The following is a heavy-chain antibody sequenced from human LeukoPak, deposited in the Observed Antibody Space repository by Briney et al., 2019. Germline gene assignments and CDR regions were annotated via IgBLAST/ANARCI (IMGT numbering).Heavy chain of an antibody. CDR1: GGSFSGYY. V-gene: IGHV4-34*01. D-gene: IGHD3-10*01. CDR2: INHSGST. J-gene: IGHJ5*02. CDR3: ACRLGSGSYSDWFDP. Sequence: SETLSLTCAVYGGSFSGYYWSWIRQPPGKGLKWIGEINHSGSTNYNPSLKSRVTISVDTSKNQFSLKLSSVTAADTAVYYCACRLGSGSYSDWFDPWGQGTLVTVSS.